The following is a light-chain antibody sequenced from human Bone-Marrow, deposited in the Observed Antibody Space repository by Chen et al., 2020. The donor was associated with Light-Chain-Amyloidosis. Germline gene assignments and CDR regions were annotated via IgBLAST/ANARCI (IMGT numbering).Light chain of an antibody. V-gene: IGLV1-44*01. CDR1: SSNIGSNT. CDR2: DNN. CDR3: APWDDSLNGYV. J-gene: IGLJ1*01. Sequence: QSVLTQPPSASGTPGQRVTISCSGGSSNIGSNTVNWYQQLPGTAPKLSIYDNNQRPSGVPDRFSGSKSGTSASLAISGLQSEDEADDYCAPWDDSLNGYVFGSGTKVTVL.